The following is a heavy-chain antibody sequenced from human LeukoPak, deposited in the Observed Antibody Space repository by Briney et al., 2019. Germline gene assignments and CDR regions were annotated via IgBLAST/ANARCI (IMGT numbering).Heavy chain of an antibody. CDR2: IYYSGST. CDR1: GASVSSGVYY. Sequence: SETLSLTCTVSGASVSSGVYYWSWIGQPPGKGREWIGYIYYSGSTNYNPSLKRRVTISVNTSKNQFSLKVSSVTAADTAVYYCARRGGSGRSFDYWGQGTLVTVSS. CDR3: ARRGGSGRSFDY. V-gene: IGHV4-61*08. J-gene: IGHJ4*02. D-gene: IGHD3-10*01.